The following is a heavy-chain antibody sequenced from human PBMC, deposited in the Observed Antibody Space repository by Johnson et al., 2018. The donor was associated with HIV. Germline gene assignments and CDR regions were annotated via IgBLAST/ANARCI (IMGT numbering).Heavy chain of an antibody. CDR1: GFTVSSNY. Sequence: VQLVESGGGVVQPGRSLRLSCAASGFTVSSNYMSWVRQAPGKGLEWVSVIYSGGSTYYADSVKGRFTISRDNSRTTLYLQMNSLRPEDTALYYCARPLAAHVTSAFDVWGQGTMVTVSS. J-gene: IGHJ3*01. CDR2: IYSGGST. CDR3: ARPLAAHVTSAFDV. V-gene: IGHV3-66*02. D-gene: IGHD6-6*01.